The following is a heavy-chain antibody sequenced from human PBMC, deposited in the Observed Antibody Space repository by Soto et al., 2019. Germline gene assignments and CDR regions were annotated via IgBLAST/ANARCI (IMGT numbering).Heavy chain of an antibody. CDR1: GYTFTSYG. Sequence: QVQLVQSGAEVKKPGASVKVSCKASGYTFTSYGISWVRQAPGQGLEWMGWISAYNGNTNYAQKLQGRVTMTTDTSTSTAYMELRSLRSDDTAVYYCARGAYCSSTSCSVNYYYYYMDVWGKGTTVTVSS. V-gene: IGHV1-18*01. CDR2: ISAYNGNT. D-gene: IGHD2-2*01. J-gene: IGHJ6*03. CDR3: ARGAYCSSTSCSVNYYYYYMDV.